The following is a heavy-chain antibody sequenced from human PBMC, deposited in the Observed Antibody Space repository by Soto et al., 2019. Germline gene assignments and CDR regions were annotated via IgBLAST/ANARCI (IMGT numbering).Heavy chain of an antibody. Sequence: EVQLLESGGGLVQPGGSLRLSCAASGFTFSSYAMSWVRQAPGKGLEWVSAISGSGGSTYYADSVKGRFTISRDNSKNTLYLQMNSLRAEDTAVYYCAKVVGQAARQWPPYYFDYWGQGTMVTVSS. V-gene: IGHV3-23*01. CDR1: GFTFSSYA. CDR2: ISGSGGST. CDR3: AKVVGQAARQWPPYYFDY. J-gene: IGHJ4*02. D-gene: IGHD6-19*01.